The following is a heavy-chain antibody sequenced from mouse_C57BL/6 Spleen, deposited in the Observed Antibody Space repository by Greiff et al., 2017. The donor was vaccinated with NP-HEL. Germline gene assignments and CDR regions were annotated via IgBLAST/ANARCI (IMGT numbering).Heavy chain of an antibody. J-gene: IGHJ3*01. CDR3: ARDYYGSSYRSSFAY. D-gene: IGHD1-1*01. CDR1: GFTFSSYA. CDR2: ISDGGSYT. Sequence: EVQRVESGGGLVKPGGSLKLSCAASGFTFSSYAMSWVRQTPEKRLEWVATISDGGSYTYYPDNVKGRFTISRDNAKNNLYLQMSHLKSEDTAMYYCARDYYGSSYRSSFAYWGQGTLVTVSA. V-gene: IGHV5-4*01.